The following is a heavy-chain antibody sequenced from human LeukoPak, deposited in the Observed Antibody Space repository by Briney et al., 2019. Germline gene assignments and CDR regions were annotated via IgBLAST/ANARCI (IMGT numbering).Heavy chain of an antibody. J-gene: IGHJ4*02. Sequence: SETLSLTCTVSGGSISSSSYYWGWIRQPPGKGLEWIGNIYYSRSTHYSPSLKSRVTISVDTSKNQFSLKLSSVTAADTAVYYCAREPHGSSADYRFDYWGQGTLVTVSS. CDR1: GGSISSSSYY. D-gene: IGHD1-26*01. V-gene: IGHV4-39*02. CDR2: IYYSRST. CDR3: AREPHGSSADYRFDY.